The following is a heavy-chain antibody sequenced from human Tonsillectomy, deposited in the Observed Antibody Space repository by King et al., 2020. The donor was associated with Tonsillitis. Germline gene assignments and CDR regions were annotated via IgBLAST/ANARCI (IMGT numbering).Heavy chain of an antibody. CDR1: VYSFISYY. D-gene: IGHD7-27*01. Sequence: QQVQSGAEVKKSGESLKISCKGSVYSFISYYIGWVRQMPGKGLEWMGISSPADSTIKYSPSFQGQFTISADKSISTAYLQWSSLKASDTAMYYCARENWGSPDYWGQGTLVTVSS. CDR2: SSPADSTI. V-gene: IGHV5-51*01. CDR3: ARENWGSPDY. J-gene: IGHJ4*02.